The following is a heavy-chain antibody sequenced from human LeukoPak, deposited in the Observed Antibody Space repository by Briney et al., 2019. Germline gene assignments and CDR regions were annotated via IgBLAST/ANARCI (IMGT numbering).Heavy chain of an antibody. Sequence: PGGSPRLSCAASGFPFSAYSMNWVRQAPGKVLEWISYIGISSGNTKYADSVKGRFTISGDNAKNSLYLQMNSLRVEDTAVYYCARDHNYAFDNWGQGTLVTVSS. CDR3: ARDHNYAFDN. CDR1: GFPFSAYS. CDR2: IGISSGNT. J-gene: IGHJ4*02. V-gene: IGHV3-11*06. D-gene: IGHD1-1*01.